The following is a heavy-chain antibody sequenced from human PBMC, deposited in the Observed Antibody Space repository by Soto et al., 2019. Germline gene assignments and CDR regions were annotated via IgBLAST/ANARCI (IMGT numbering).Heavy chain of an antibody. D-gene: IGHD6-13*01. CDR1: GFTFSSYG. CDR3: ARDPSIAAADFNWFDP. V-gene: IGHV3-33*01. Sequence: VGSLRLSCAASGFTFSSYGMHWVRQAPGKGLEWVAVIWYDGSNKYYADSVKGRFTISRDNSKNTLYLQMNSLRAEDTAVYYCARDPSIAAADFNWFDPWGRGTLVTVSS. CDR2: IWYDGSNK. J-gene: IGHJ5*02.